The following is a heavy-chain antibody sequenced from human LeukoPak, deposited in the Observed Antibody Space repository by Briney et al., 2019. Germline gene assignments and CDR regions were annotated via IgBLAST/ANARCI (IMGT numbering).Heavy chain of an antibody. V-gene: IGHV3-21*01. J-gene: IGHJ5*02. CDR3: ARDPSSGWYLKGWFDP. D-gene: IGHD6-19*01. CDR2: ISSSSNYI. Sequence: GGSLRLSCAASGFTVSSNYMSWVRQAPGKGLEWVSSISSSSNYIYYADSVKGRFTISRDNAKNSLYLQMNSLRAEDTAVYYCARDPSSGWYLKGWFDPWGQGTLVTVSS. CDR1: GFTVSSNY.